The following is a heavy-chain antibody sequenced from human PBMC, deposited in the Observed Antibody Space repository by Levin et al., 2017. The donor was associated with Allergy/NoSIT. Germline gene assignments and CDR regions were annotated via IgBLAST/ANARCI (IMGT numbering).Heavy chain of an antibody. V-gene: IGHV3-23*01. Sequence: PAASVKVSCAGSGFPFSSYAMSWVRQAPGKGLEWVSAISGSGGSTYYADSVKGRFTISRDNSKNTLSLQMNSLRAEDTAVYYCAKGMYVVWFGESRTRVYRGQGTLVTVSS. J-gene: IGHJ4*02. CDR3: AKGMYVVWFGESRTRVY. CDR1: GFPFSSYA. D-gene: IGHD3-10*01. CDR2: ISGSGGST.